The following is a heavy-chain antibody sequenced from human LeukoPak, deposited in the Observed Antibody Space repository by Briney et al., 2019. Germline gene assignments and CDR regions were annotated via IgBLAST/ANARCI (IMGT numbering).Heavy chain of an antibody. J-gene: IGHJ6*02. CDR2: ISNSDSTV. Sequence: SGGSLRLPCAASGFTFSSYEMNWVRQAPGKGLEWVSYISNSDSTVHYADSVKGRFTISRDNAQDSLYLQMSSLRAEDTAVYYCARVEDDYGDYYYGMDVWGQGTTVTVSS. CDR3: ARVEDDYGDYYYGMDV. V-gene: IGHV3-48*03. D-gene: IGHD4-17*01. CDR1: GFTFSSYE.